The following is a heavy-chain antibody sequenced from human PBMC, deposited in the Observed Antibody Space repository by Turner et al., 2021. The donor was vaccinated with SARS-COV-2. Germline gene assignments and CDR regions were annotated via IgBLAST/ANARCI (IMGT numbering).Heavy chain of an antibody. D-gene: IGHD5-18*01. J-gene: IGHJ4*02. CDR2: IWYDGSNK. Sequence: QVQQVVSGGGVVQPARSLRLSCAASGITFSSDGMHWVRQAPGKGLGWVAVIWYDGSNKYYADSVKGRFTISRDNSKNTLYLQMNSLRAEDTAVYYCAREGTAMVQNFDYWGQGTLVTVSS. CDR3: AREGTAMVQNFDY. V-gene: IGHV3-33*01. CDR1: GITFSSDG.